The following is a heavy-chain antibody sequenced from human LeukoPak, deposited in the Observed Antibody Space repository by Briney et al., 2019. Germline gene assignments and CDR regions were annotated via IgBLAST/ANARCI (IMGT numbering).Heavy chain of an antibody. CDR1: GFTFSSYE. CDR3: ARVYSSSPEDY. CDR2: IGSSGTTI. Sequence: GGSLRLSCAASGFTFSSYEMNWVRQAPGKGLEWVSYIGSSGTTIYYADSVKGRFTISRDNAKNSLYLQMNSLRAEDTAVYYCARVYSSSPEDYWGQGTLVTVSS. J-gene: IGHJ4*02. V-gene: IGHV3-48*03. D-gene: IGHD6-6*01.